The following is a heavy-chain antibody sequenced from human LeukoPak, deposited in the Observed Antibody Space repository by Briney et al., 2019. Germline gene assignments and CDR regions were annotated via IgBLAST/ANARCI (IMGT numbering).Heavy chain of an antibody. CDR1: GFTFSSYA. CDR2: ISGSGGST. CDR3: AKVDRVGTVTTYDY. J-gene: IGHJ4*02. V-gene: IGHV3-23*01. D-gene: IGHD4-17*01. Sequence: GGSLRLSCAASGFTFSSYAMSWVRQAPGKGLEGVSAISGSGGSTYYADSVKGRFTISRDNSKNTLYLQMNSLRAEDTAVYYCAKVDRVGTVTTYDYWGQGTLVTVSS.